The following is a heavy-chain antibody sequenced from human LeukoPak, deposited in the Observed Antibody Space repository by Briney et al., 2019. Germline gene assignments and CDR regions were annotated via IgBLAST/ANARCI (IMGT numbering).Heavy chain of an antibody. CDR3: SREETLWFGESPQAFMSPLNYYYYMDV. V-gene: IGHV3-49*04. J-gene: IGHJ6*03. CDR2: IRSKVYGGTT. D-gene: IGHD3-10*01. CDR1: GFTFGDYA. Sequence: GGSLRLSCRASGFTFGDYAMNWVRQAPGKGLEWVGFIRSKVYGGTTEYVASVKGRFTISRDDSKSIAYLQMNSLKAEDTAVYYCSREETLWFGESPQAFMSPLNYYYYMDVWGKGTTVTISS.